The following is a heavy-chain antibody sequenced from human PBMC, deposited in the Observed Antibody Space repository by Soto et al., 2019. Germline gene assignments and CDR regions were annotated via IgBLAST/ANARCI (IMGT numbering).Heavy chain of an antibody. CDR3: ARDPGSTAAGTTPFDF. CDR2: IYHSGST. V-gene: IGHV4-4*02. D-gene: IGHD6-13*01. Sequence: SETLSLTCAVSGGSISSSNWWSWVRQPPGKGLEWIGEIYHSGSTNYNPSLKSRVTISVDKSKNQFSLKLSSVTAADTAVYYCARDPGSTAAGTTPFDFWGQGTLVTVSS. CDR1: GGSISSSNW. J-gene: IGHJ4*02.